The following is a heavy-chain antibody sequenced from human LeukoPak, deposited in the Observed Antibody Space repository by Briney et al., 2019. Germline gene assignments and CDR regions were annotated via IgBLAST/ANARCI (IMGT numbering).Heavy chain of an antibody. V-gene: IGHV4-59*01. J-gene: IGHJ5*02. CDR3: ARESGSYLWRSWLNP. D-gene: IGHD3-16*01. CDR1: GGSINSYY. CDR2: IYNSGNT. Sequence: SETLSLTCTVSGGSINSYYWTWIRQPPGKGLEWIGNIYNSGNTNYNPSLKSRVTISVDTSRNQFSLKLNSVTAADTAVYYCARESGSYLWRSWLNPWGQGTLVTVSS.